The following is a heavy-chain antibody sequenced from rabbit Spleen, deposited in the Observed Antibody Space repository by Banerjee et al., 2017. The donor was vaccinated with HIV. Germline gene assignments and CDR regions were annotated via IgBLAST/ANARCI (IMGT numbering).Heavy chain of an antibody. CDR3: ARGTGVAGYDNPAGGFRL. Sequence: QSLEESGGDLVKPGTSLTLTCKASGIDFSNYYYMCWVRQAPGKGLEWIGCIYGGSGSAYYASWAKGRFTISKTSSTTATLQMTSLTAADTATYFCARGTGVAGYDNPAGGFRLCGPGTLVTVS. V-gene: IGHV1S40*01. CDR1: GIDFSNYYY. D-gene: IGHD4-2*01. CDR2: IYGGSGSA. J-gene: IGHJ4*01.